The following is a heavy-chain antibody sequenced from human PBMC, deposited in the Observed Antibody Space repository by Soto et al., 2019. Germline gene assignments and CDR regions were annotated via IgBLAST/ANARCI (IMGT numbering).Heavy chain of an antibody. J-gene: IGHJ5*02. CDR2: IIPTFGTT. CDR3: AGASDSTWYNWLDP. Sequence: QVQLVQSGAEVKKPGSSVKVSCKAPGGNFSSNGIRWVRQAPGQGLEFMGGIIPTFGTTNYAHKFGGRVTITADESTGTVYMELSSLRSDDTAVYYCAGASDSTWYNWLDPWGQGTLVTVSS. CDR1: GGNFSSNG. D-gene: IGHD5-18*01. V-gene: IGHV1-69*01.